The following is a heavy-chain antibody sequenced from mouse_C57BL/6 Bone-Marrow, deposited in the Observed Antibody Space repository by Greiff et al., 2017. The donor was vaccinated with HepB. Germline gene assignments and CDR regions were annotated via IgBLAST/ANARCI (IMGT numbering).Heavy chain of an antibody. V-gene: IGHV1-82*01. CDR2: IYPGDGDT. CDR1: GYAFSSSW. D-gene: IGHD1-1*01. CDR3: AREKGLLPHYYAMDY. J-gene: IGHJ4*01. Sequence: VQLQESGPELVKPGASVKISCKASGYAFSSSWMNWVKQRPGKGLEWIGRIYPGDGDTNYNGKFKGKATLTADKSSSTAYMQLSSLTSEDSAVYFCAREKGLLPHYYAMDYWGQGTSVTVSS.